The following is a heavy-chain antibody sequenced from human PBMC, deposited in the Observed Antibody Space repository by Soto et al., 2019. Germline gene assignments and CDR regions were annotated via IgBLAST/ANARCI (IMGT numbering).Heavy chain of an antibody. CDR3: ARDIVVVEAANYMDV. CDR1: GGSFSGYY. D-gene: IGHD2-15*01. Sequence: SETLSLTCAVYGGSFSGYYWSWIRQPPGKGLEWIGEINHSGSTKYNPSLKSRVTISVDTSKNQFSLKLSSVTAADTAVYYCARDIVVVEAANYMDVWGKGTTVTVSS. V-gene: IGHV4-34*01. CDR2: INHSGST. J-gene: IGHJ6*03.